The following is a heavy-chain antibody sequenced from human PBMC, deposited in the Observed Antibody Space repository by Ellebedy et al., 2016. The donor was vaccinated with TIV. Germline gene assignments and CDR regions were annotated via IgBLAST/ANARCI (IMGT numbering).Heavy chain of an antibody. D-gene: IGHD1-1*01. J-gene: IGHJ4*02. CDR3: VRDTGY. CDR1: GFTVSSNY. V-gene: IGHV3-66*01. CDR2: IYSGGST. Sequence: GESLKISCAASGFTVSSNYMSWVRQTPGKGLEWVSVIYSGGSTYYADSVKGRFTISRDNSKNTLYLQMNSLRAEDTAVYYCVRDTGYWGQGTLVTVSS.